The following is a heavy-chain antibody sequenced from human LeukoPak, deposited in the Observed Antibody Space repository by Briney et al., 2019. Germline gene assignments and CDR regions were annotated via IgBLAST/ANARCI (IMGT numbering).Heavy chain of an antibody. V-gene: IGHV3-11*04. Sequence: PGGSLRLSCAASGFTFSDYYMSWIRQAPGKGLEWVSYISSSGSTIYYADSVKGRFTISRDNAKNSLYLQMDSLRAEDTALYYCARGLVVVAQYFQHWGQGTLVTVSS. CDR2: ISSSGSTI. CDR3: ARGLVVVAQYFQH. CDR1: GFTFSDYY. J-gene: IGHJ1*01. D-gene: IGHD2-15*01.